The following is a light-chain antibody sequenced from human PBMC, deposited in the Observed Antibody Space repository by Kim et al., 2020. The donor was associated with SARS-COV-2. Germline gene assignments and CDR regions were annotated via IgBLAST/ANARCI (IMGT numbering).Light chain of an antibody. V-gene: IGLV1-40*01. J-gene: IGLJ1*01. Sequence: RITISCTGSSSNIGAGYDVHWYQQLPGTAPKLLIYGNTNRPSGVPDRFSGSKSGTSASLAITGLQAEDEADYYCQSYDTSLSGSAFGTGTKVTVL. CDR1: SSNIGAGYD. CDR2: GNT. CDR3: QSYDTSLSGSA.